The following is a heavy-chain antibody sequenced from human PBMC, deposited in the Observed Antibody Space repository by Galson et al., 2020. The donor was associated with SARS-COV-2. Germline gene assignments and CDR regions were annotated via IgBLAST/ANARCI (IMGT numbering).Heavy chain of an antibody. CDR1: GFFFSGYW. D-gene: IGHD3-16*01. V-gene: IGHV3-74*01. J-gene: IGHJ4*02. CDR3: ARDWVYYDS. CDR2: INSDGRIT. Sequence: RGSLRRACAASGFFFSGYWVHWVRQAPGKGLKWVSRINSDGRITNYADSVKGQFTISRDNARNTLYLQMNSLRDEDTAVYYCARDWVYYDSWGQGILVTVSS.